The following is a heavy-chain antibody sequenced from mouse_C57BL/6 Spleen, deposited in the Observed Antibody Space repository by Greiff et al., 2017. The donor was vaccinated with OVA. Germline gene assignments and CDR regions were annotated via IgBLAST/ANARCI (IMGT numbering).Heavy chain of an antibody. Sequence: EVKLVESEGGLVQPGSSMKLSCTASGFTFSDYYMAWVRQVPEKGLEWVANINYDGSSTYYLDSLKSRFIISRDNAKNILYLQMSSLKSEDTATYYCAREYGGYFDVWGTGTTVTVSS. CDR1: GFTFSDYY. D-gene: IGHD1-1*02. V-gene: IGHV5-16*01. J-gene: IGHJ1*03. CDR3: AREYGGYFDV. CDR2: INYDGSST.